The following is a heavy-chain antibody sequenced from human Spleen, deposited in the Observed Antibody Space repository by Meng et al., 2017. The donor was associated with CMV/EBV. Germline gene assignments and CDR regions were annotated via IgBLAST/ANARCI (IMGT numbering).Heavy chain of an antibody. J-gene: IGHJ4*02. V-gene: IGHV3-30-3*01. Sequence: LSCVVSGITFRKYAMHWVRQAPGMGLEWVALISFREAETYYADSVEGRFTVSRDNSKNTLSLEMNNLRPEDSAIYYCAAGLPNYGYWGQGMLVTVSS. CDR2: ISFREAET. CDR1: GITFRKYA. CDR3: AAGLPNYGY. D-gene: IGHD3-16*01.